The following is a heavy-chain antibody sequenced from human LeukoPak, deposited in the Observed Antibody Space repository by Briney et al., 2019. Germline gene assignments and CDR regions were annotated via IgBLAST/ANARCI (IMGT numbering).Heavy chain of an antibody. V-gene: IGHV3-11*01. CDR2: ISGSGGTI. Sequence: PGGSLRLSCAASGFTFSDYYMSWIRQAPGKGREWVSYISGSGGTIYYADSVKGRFTISRDNAKKSLYLQMNSLRAEDTAVYYCARDCSSTSCPKGSFAFDIWGQGTVVTVSS. CDR1: GFTFSDYY. D-gene: IGHD2-2*01. J-gene: IGHJ3*02. CDR3: ARDCSSTSCPKGSFAFDI.